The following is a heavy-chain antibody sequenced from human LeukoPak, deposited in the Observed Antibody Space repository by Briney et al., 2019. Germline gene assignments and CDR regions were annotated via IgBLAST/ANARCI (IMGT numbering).Heavy chain of an antibody. D-gene: IGHD4-17*01. Sequence: PGGSLRLSCAASGFTFSSYSMNWVRQAPGKGLEWVSYISSSSSTIYYADSVKGRFTISRDNAKNSLYLQMNSLRAEDTAVYYCASFSMGYGDYSRADAFDIWGQGTMVTVSS. CDR3: ASFSMGYGDYSRADAFDI. CDR2: ISSSSSTI. J-gene: IGHJ3*02. CDR1: GFTFSSYS. V-gene: IGHV3-48*04.